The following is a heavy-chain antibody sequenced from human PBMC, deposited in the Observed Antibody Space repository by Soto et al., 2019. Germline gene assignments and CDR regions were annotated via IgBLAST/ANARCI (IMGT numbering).Heavy chain of an antibody. D-gene: IGHD4-17*01. J-gene: IGHJ6*02. CDR3: ARDEEVNYSDYGGSDYYYGMDV. Sequence: TLSLTCTVYGGSISSGGYYWSWIRQHPGKGLEWIGYIYYSGSTYYNPSLKSRLTISVDTSKNQFSLKLSSVTAADTAVYYCARDEEVNYSDYGGSDYYYGMDVWGQGTTVTVSS. V-gene: IGHV4-31*03. CDR2: IYYSGST. CDR1: GGSISSGGYY.